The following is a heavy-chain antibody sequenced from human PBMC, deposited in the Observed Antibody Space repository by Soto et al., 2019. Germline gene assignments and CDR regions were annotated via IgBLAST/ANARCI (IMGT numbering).Heavy chain of an antibody. Sequence: SGPTLVNPTQTLTLTCTFAGFSLSTSGMCVSWIRQPPGKSLEWLALIDWDDDTYYSTSLKSRLTISKDTSKNQLVLTMTNMDPVDTATFYCARIRVRTTILGVSGYYHCLDVRRQGPTVTVSS. V-gene: IGHV2-70*01. CDR1: GFSLSTSGMC. D-gene: IGHD3-9*01. CDR2: IDWDDDT. J-gene: IGHJ6*02. CDR3: ARIRVRTTILGVSGYYHCLDV.